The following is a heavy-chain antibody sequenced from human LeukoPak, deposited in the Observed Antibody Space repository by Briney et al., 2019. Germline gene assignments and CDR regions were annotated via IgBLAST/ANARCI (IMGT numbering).Heavy chain of an antibody. D-gene: IGHD1-26*01. CDR2: FYTSGTP. Sequence: SQTLSLTCTVSGGSISRGSYHWSWIRQPAGKGLEWIGRFYTSGTPIYNPSLKSRVTILVDTSRNQFSLKLTSVTAADTAVYFCATNRAGTYDRPFDIWGQGTMVTVSS. V-gene: IGHV4-61*02. CDR3: ATNRAGTYDRPFDI. CDR1: GGSISRGSYH. J-gene: IGHJ3*02.